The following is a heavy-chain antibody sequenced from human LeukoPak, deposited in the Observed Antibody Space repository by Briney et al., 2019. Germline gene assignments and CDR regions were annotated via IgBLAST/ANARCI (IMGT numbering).Heavy chain of an antibody. CDR3: ARGGASMAFHS. J-gene: IGHJ5*01. CDR2: IYSSGST. D-gene: IGHD2/OR15-2a*01. V-gene: IGHV4-30-4*01. Sequence: PSQTLSLTCTVSGGSINSGQYYWNWIRQPPGKGLEWIGYIYSSGSTYYNPSLRSRVTISGDTSRTQFSLTLTSVTAADTAVYYCARGGASMAFHSWGQGTLVTVSS. CDR1: GGSINSGQYY.